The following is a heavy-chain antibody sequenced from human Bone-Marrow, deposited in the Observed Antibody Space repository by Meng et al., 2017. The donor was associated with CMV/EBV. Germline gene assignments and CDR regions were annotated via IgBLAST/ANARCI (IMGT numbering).Heavy chain of an antibody. CDR2: VNPSGGAT. CDR3: ARERFSSAVGFDY. V-gene: IGHV1-46*01. CDR1: GYTFTSYY. Sequence: ASVKVSCKASGYTFTSYYIHWVRQAPGQGREWMGRVNPSGGATSYSQKFQGRVTMTRDTATSTVYMELSSLRSEDTAVYYCARERFSSAVGFDYWGQGTLVTVSS. D-gene: IGHD6-25*01. J-gene: IGHJ4*02.